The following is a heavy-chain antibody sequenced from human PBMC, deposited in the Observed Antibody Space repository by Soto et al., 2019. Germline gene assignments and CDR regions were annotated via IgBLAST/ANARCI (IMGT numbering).Heavy chain of an antibody. Sequence: KTSETLSLTCTVSGGSISSSSYYWGWIRQPPGKGLEWIGSIYYSGSTYYNPSLKSRVTISVDTSKNQFSLKLSSVTAADTAVYYCARCGGYCSGGSCRWARFDPWGQGTLVTVSS. CDR1: GGSISSSSYY. J-gene: IGHJ5*02. D-gene: IGHD2-15*01. CDR2: IYYSGST. CDR3: ARCGGYCSGGSCRWARFDP. V-gene: IGHV4-39*01.